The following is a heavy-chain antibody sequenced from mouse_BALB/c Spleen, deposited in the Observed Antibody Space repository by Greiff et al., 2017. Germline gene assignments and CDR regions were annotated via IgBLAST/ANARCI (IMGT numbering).Heavy chain of an antibody. J-gene: IGHJ3*01. CDR3: ARLKATRAWFAY. CDR2: ILPGSGST. V-gene: IGHV1-9*01. CDR1: GYTFSSYW. D-gene: IGHD1-1*01. Sequence: VQLQQSGAELMKPGASVKISCKATGYTFSSYWIAWVKQRPGHGLEWIGEILPGSGSTNYNEKFKGKATFTADTSSNTAYMQLSSLTSEDSAVYYCARLKATRAWFAYWGQGTLVTVSA.